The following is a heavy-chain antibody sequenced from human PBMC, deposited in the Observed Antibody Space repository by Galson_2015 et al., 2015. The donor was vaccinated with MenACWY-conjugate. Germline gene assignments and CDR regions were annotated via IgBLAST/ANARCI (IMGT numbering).Heavy chain of an antibody. J-gene: IGHJ4*02. CDR2: VSGSGEST. Sequence: SLRLSCAASGFTFSTYAMSWVRQAPGKGLEWVSGVSGSGESTYYADSVKGRFTISRYNSKNRLYLQMNSLRAEDTAVYYCAKDQVAAAMMGRYGYWGQGTLVTVSS. CDR1: GFTFSTYA. V-gene: IGHV3-23*01. D-gene: IGHD2-21*02. CDR3: AKDQVAAAMMGRYGY.